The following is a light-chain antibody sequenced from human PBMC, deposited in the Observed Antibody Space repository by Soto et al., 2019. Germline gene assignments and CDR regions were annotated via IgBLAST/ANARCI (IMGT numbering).Light chain of an antibody. CDR2: KAS. Sequence: DIQMTQSPSTLSGSVGDRVTITCRASQTISSWLAWYQQKPGKAPKLLIYKASTLKSGVPSRFSGSGSGTEFTLTISSLQPDDFASYYRQHYNSYGTFGQGTKVDI. J-gene: IGKJ1*01. CDR1: QTISSW. CDR3: QHYNSYGT. V-gene: IGKV1-5*03.